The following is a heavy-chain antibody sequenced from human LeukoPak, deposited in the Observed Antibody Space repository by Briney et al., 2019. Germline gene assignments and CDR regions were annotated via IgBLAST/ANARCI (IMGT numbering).Heavy chain of an antibody. CDR3: ARGYDYVWGSYRYTAFDY. CDR1: GDTFTGYY. J-gene: IGHJ4*02. D-gene: IGHD3-16*02. CDR2: INPNSGGT. Sequence: ASVKVSCKASGDTFTGYYMHWVRQAPGQGLEWMGWINPNSGGTNYAQKFQGRVTMTRDTSISTAYMELSRLRSDDTAVHYCARGYDYVWGSYRYTAFDYWGQGTLVTVSS. V-gene: IGHV1-2*02.